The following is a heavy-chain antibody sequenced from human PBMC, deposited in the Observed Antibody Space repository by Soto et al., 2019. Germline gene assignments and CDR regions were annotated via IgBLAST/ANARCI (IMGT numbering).Heavy chain of an antibody. CDR2: MDSDGSTT. CDR3: ATAEVDY. CDR1: GFTFGKYW. J-gene: IGHJ4*02. Sequence: EVQLVESGGGLVQPGGSLRLSCAASGFTFGKYWMHWVRQAPGKGLEWVSRMDSDGSTTNYADSVKGRFTVSRDNAKNNLFLQMNSLRGGDTAIYYCATAEVDYWGPGTLVTVSS. V-gene: IGHV3-74*01.